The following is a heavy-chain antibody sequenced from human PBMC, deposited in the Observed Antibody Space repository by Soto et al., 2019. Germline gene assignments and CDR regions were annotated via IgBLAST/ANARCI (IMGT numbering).Heavy chain of an antibody. CDR3: AVAIVVVSAAAAAGTRYCSTVSAFLLNRSSDL. J-gene: IGHJ2*01. D-gene: IGHD2-2*01. Sequence: WVYQEQRQGLEWMGGIIPIFGTANYAQKFQGRVTITADKSTSTAYMELSSLRSEDTAVYYCAVAIVVVSAAAAAGTRYCSTVSAFLLNRSSDL. V-gene: IGHV1-69*06. CDR2: IIPIFGTA.